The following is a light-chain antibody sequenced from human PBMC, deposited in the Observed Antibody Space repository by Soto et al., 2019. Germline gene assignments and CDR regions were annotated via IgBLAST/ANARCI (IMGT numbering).Light chain of an antibody. J-gene: IGKJ5*01. CDR1: QGINSY. CDR3: QQFNDYPIT. V-gene: IGKV1-9*01. CDR2: DAS. Sequence: DIQMTQSPSSLSASVGDRVTITCRASQGINSYLAWYQQKPGQAPKVLMYDASTLQRGVPSRFSGSGSGTEFTLAISSLQPEDFATYYCQQFNDYPITFGQGTRLEIK.